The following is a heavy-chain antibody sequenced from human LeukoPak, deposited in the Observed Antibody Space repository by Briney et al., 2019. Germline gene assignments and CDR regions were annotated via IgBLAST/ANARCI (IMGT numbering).Heavy chain of an antibody. CDR2: ISSSSSYI. J-gene: IGHJ5*02. D-gene: IGHD2-2*01. CDR1: GFTFRKYW. V-gene: IGHV3-21*01. Sequence: VGSLRLSCAASGFTFRKYWLHWVRQAPGKGLEWVSSISSSSSYIYYADSVKGRFTISRDNAKNSLYLQMNSLRAEDTAVYYCARERGCSSTSCYHGDPWGQGTLVTVSS. CDR3: ARERGCSSTSCYHGDP.